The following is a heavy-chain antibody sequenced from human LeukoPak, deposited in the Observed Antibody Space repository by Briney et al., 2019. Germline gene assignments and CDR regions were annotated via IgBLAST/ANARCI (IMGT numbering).Heavy chain of an antibody. CDR1: GFTSSSYG. V-gene: IGHV3-33*01. CDR3: ARDFCSGGSCYPDAFDI. CDR2: IWYDGTNT. J-gene: IGHJ3*02. Sequence: PGGSLRLSCAASGFTSSSYGMHWVRQAPGKGLEWVAVIWYDGTNTYYADSVKGRFTISRDNSKNTLYLQMNSLRAEDTAVYYCARDFCSGGSCYPDAFDIWGQGTMVTVSS. D-gene: IGHD2-15*01.